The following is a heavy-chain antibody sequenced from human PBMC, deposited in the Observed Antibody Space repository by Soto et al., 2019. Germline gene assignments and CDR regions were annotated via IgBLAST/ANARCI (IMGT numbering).Heavy chain of an antibody. CDR1: GYSFSSWW. V-gene: IGHV5-51*01. CDR2: IYPSDSQT. Sequence: GESLKISCKGSGYSFSSWWIAWVRQMPGKGLEYMGIIYPSDSQTRYSPSFQGQVTISADKSISTSYLQWSSLKASDTAIYYCARHGFYGDYSSNYFDPWGQGTLVTVSS. J-gene: IGHJ5*02. CDR3: ARHGFYGDYSSNYFDP. D-gene: IGHD4-17*01.